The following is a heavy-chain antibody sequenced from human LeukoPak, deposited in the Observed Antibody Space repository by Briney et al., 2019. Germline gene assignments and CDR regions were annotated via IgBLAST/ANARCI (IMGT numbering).Heavy chain of an antibody. Sequence: GGSLRLSCAGSGFTFSSFDTHWVRQPTGQGLEWVSTIGTASDTYYPGSVGGRFTLSRDNAKNSLYLQMNSLTAGDTAVYYCARGPPRGKYYYMDVWGKGTTVTVSS. CDR2: IGTASDT. J-gene: IGHJ6*03. CDR1: GFTFSSFD. CDR3: ARGPPRGKYYYMDV. D-gene: IGHD1-1*01. V-gene: IGHV3-13*01.